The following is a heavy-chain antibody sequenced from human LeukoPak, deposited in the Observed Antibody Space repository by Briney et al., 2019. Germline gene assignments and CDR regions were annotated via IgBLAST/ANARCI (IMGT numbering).Heavy chain of an antibody. CDR2: INPNSGGT. CDR1: GYTFTSYG. V-gene: IGHV1-2*06. J-gene: IGHJ4*02. CDR3: ARDPLGYCSSTSCSDY. Sequence: ASVKVSCKASGYTFTSYGISWVRQAPGQGLEWMGRINPNSGGTNYAQKFQGRVTMTRDTSISTAYMELSRLRSDDTAVYYCARDPLGYCSSTSCSDYWGQGTLVTVSS. D-gene: IGHD2-2*01.